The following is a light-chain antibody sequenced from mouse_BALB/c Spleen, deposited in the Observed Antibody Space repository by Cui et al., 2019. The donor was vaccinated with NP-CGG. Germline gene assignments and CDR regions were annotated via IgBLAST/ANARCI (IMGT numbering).Light chain of an antibody. Sequence: QAVVTQESAPTTSPGETVTLTCRSSTGAVTTPNYANWVQEKPDHLFTGLIGGTNNRAPGVPARFSGSLIGDKAALTITGAQTEDEAIYFCALWYSNHWVFGGGTKLTVL. J-gene: IGLJ1*01. CDR2: GTN. CDR3: ALWYSNHWV. CDR1: TGAVTTPNY. V-gene: IGLV1*01.